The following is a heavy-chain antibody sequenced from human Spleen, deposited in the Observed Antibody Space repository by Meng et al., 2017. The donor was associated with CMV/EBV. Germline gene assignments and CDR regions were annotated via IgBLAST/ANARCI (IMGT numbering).Heavy chain of an antibody. CDR3: AREVVPAAKLDY. J-gene: IGHJ4*02. Sequence: QLLLAQGGAGLLTSSVTPVPSFAVSGSSFSGDYWSWIRQPPGKGLEWIGEINHSGSTNYNPSLKSRVTISVDTSKSQFSLKLSSVTAADTAVYYCAREVVPAAKLDYWGQGTLVTVSS. CDR2: INHSGST. V-gene: IGHV4-34*01. D-gene: IGHD2-2*01. CDR1: GSSFSGDY.